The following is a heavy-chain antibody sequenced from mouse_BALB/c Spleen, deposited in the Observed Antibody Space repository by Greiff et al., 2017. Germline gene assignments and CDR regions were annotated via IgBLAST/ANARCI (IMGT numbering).Heavy chain of an antibody. CDR3: ARNYDGYYWYFDV. J-gene: IGHJ1*01. CDR2: ISYSGST. Sequence: EVQLQQSGPSLVKPSQTLSLTCSVTGDSITSGYWNWIRKFPGNKLEYMGYISYSGSTYYNPSLKSRISITRDTSKNQYYLQLNSVTTEDTATYYCARNYDGYYWYFDVWGAGTTVTVSS. D-gene: IGHD2-3*01. V-gene: IGHV3-8*02. CDR1: GDSITSGY.